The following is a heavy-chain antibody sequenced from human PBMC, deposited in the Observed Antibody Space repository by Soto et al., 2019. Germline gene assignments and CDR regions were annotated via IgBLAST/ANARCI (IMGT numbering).Heavy chain of an antibody. V-gene: IGHV4-34*01. CDR2: INHSGTT. CDR3: ARGSDYTSSFDY. J-gene: IGHJ4*02. CDR1: GGSFSGYT. D-gene: IGHD3-16*01. Sequence: ETLSLTCAVYGGSFSGYTWIWIRQPPGKGLEWIGEINHSGTTNHNPSLKSRVIISVDTSKKQFSLRLTSVTAADTAVYYCARGSDYTSSFDYWGQGTLVTVSS.